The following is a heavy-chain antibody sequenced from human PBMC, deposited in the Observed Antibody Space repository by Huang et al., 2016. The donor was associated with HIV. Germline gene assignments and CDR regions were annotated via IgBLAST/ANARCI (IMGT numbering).Heavy chain of an antibody. Sequence: QVQLVQSGAEVKKPGSSVKVSCKASGGSFRNFAIGWVRQAPGQGLEWVGGSSTTLGTANDAQKFQGRVTIIADESTSTAYMELSSLRSEDTAVYYCATVDYYDTSGPQRGYFDNWGQGTLVTVSS. CDR3: ATVDYYDTSGPQRGYFDN. D-gene: IGHD3-22*01. CDR1: GGSFRNFA. V-gene: IGHV1-69*01. CDR2: SSTTLGTA. J-gene: IGHJ4*02.